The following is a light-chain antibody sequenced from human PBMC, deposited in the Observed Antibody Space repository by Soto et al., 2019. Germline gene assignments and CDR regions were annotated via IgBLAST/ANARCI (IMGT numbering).Light chain of an antibody. CDR3: QQYENPLLT. Sequence: DIQMTQSPSSLSASVGDRVTITCQASQYISNYLNWYQQKPGKNPKLLIYDASNFETGVPSRFSGSGSCTDFTFTISGLQHEDTATYYCQQYENPLLTFGGGTKVEIK. V-gene: IGKV1-33*01. CDR2: DAS. CDR1: QYISNY. J-gene: IGKJ4*01.